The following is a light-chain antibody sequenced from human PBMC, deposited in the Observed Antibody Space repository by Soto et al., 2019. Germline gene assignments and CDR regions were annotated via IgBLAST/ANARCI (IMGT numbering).Light chain of an antibody. CDR1: QDIGSY. CDR2: TAS. J-gene: IGKJ1*01. Sequence: DIQMTQSPSSVSASVGDRVTITCRASQDIGSYLVWYQQKPGKPPNLLIQTASFLQTGVPSRFSGSGSGTDFTLTITSLQPEDFATYYCQQANTFPLAFGQGTKVEIK. V-gene: IGKV1-12*01. CDR3: QQANTFPLA.